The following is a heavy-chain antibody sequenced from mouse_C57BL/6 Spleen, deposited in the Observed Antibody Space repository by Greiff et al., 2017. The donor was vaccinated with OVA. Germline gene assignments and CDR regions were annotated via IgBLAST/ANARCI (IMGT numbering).Heavy chain of an antibody. J-gene: IGHJ2*01. D-gene: IGHD3-3*01. V-gene: IGHV1-69*01. Sequence: VQLQQSGAELVMPGASVKLSCKASGYTFTSYWMHWVKQRPGQGLEWIGEIDPSDSYTNYNQKFKGKSTLTVDKSSSTAYMQLSSLTSEDSAVYYCARLMGQGYFDYWGQGTTLTVSS. CDR1: GYTFTSYW. CDR2: IDPSDSYT. CDR3: ARLMGQGYFDY.